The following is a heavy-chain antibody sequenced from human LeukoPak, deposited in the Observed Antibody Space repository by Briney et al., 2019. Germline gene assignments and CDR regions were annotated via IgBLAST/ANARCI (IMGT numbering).Heavy chain of an antibody. Sequence: GESLKISCKGCGYSFTSYWIGWVRQMPGKGLEWMGIIYPGDSDTRYSPSFQGHVTISADKSISTAYLQWSSLKASDTAMYYCARQGGPGLDTYYYDSSGQPYAFDIWGQGTMVTVSS. CDR2: IYPGDSDT. D-gene: IGHD3-22*01. CDR1: GYSFTSYW. V-gene: IGHV5-51*01. J-gene: IGHJ3*02. CDR3: ARQGGPGLDTYYYDSSGQPYAFDI.